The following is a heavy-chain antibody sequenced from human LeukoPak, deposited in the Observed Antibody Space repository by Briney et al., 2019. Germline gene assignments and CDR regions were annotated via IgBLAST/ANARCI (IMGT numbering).Heavy chain of an antibody. CDR1: ELTFITYG. Sequence: GGTLRLSCAASELTFITYGMTWVRQAPGKGLEWVSAITGSAVSTFYADSVKGRFTISRDNSKNTLYPQMNSLRAEDTAVYYCAKSRLSGINDAFDIWGQGTMVTVSS. CDR2: ITGSAVST. CDR3: AKSRLSGINDAFDI. D-gene: IGHD3-3*01. J-gene: IGHJ3*02. V-gene: IGHV3-23*01.